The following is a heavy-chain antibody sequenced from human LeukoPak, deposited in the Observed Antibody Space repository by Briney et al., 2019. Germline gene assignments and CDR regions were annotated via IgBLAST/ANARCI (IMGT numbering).Heavy chain of an antibody. CDR3: ATYGDYVGYSY. CDR2: IYYSGST. Sequence: SETLSLTCIVSGGSLSGYYWSWIRQPPGKGLEWIGYIYYSGSTNYNPSLKSRVTISVDTSKNQFSLKLSSVTAADTAVYYCATYGDYVGYSYWGQGTLVTVSS. V-gene: IGHV4-59*01. J-gene: IGHJ4*02. CDR1: GGSLSGYY. D-gene: IGHD4-17*01.